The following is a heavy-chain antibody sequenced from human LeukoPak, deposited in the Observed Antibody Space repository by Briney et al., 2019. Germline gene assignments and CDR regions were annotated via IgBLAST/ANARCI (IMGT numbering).Heavy chain of an antibody. J-gene: IGHJ4*02. CDR1: GYTFTSYG. Sequence: ASVKVSCKASGYTFTSYGISWVRQAPGQGLEWMGWISAYNGNTNYAQKLLGRVTMTTDTSTSTAYMELRSLRSDDTAVYYCARVQNLGWIAARPAIDYWGQGTLVTVSS. D-gene: IGHD6-6*01. V-gene: IGHV1-18*01. CDR2: ISAYNGNT. CDR3: ARVQNLGWIAARPAIDY.